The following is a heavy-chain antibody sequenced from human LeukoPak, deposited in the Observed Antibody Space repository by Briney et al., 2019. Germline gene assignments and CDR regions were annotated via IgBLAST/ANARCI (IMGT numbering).Heavy chain of an antibody. CDR2: ISASGGST. V-gene: IGHV3-23*01. CDR1: GFTFGSHD. J-gene: IGHJ3*02. D-gene: IGHD3/OR15-3a*01. CDR3: VREGPRGLAFDI. Sequence: GGSLRLSCAASGFTFGSHDMRWVRQAPGKGREWVSGISASGGSTFYADSVKGRFTISRDNSKNTLYLQMNGLRVEDTAVYYCVREGPRGLAFDIWGQGTMVTVSS.